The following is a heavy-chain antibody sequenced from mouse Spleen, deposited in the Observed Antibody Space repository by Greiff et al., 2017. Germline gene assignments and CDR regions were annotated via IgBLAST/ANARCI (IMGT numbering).Heavy chain of an antibody. V-gene: IGHV5-6-5*01. D-gene: IGHD1-1*01. CDR2: ISSGGST. J-gene: IGHJ3*01. Sequence: EVQLVESGGGLVKPGGSLKLSCAASGFTFSSYAMSWVRQTPEKRLEWVASISSGGSTYYPDSVKGRFTISRDNARNILYLQMSSLRSEDTAMYYCARGGSSYEAWFAYWGQGTLVTVSA. CDR3: ARGGSSYEAWFAY. CDR1: GFTFSSYA.